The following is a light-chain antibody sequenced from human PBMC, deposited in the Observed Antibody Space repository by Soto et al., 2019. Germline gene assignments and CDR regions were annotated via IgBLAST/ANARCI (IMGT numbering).Light chain of an antibody. V-gene: IGKV3D-20*02. Sequence: EVVLTQSPGTLSSSPGGRATLSCRASQSVGNSYLAWYQHKPGQAPRLLIYGASSRATGIPDRFSGSGSGTDFTLTISSLEPEDFAVYYCQQRSNWPPFTFGQGTRLEIK. J-gene: IGKJ5*01. CDR2: GAS. CDR1: QSVGNSY. CDR3: QQRSNWPPFT.